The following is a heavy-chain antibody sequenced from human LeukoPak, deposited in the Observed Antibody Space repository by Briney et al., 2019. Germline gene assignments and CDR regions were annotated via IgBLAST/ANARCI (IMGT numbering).Heavy chain of an antibody. Sequence: PSETLSLTCTVSGGSISSSSYYWGWIRQSPGRGLEWIGSIYYSGSTNYNPSLKSRVTISVDTSKNQFSLKLSSVTAADTAVYYCARDNYQFWSGYYASSWYFDLWGRGTLVTVSS. V-gene: IGHV4-39*07. D-gene: IGHD3-3*01. CDR3: ARDNYQFWSGYYASSWYFDL. CDR1: GGSISSSSYY. CDR2: IYYSGST. J-gene: IGHJ2*01.